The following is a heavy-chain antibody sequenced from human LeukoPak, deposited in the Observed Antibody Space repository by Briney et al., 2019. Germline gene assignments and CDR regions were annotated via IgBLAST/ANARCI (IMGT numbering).Heavy chain of an antibody. D-gene: IGHD1-26*01. J-gene: IGHJ4*02. CDR1: GYTFTDYY. V-gene: IGHV1-2*02. CDR2: INPNSDYT. Sequence: GASVKVSCKASGYTFTDYYIHWVRQAPGQGLEWMGWINPNSDYTFYAQKFQGRVTMTRDTSISTAYMDLSRLRSDDTAVYYCARGSIVGATFDYFDYWGRGTLVTVSS. CDR3: ARGSIVGATFDYFDY.